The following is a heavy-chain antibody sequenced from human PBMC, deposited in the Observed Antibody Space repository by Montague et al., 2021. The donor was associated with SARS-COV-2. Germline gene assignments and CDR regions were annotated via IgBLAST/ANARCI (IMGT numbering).Heavy chain of an antibody. V-gene: IGHV6-1*01. CDR1: GDSVFELSRR. Sequence: CAISGDSVFELSRRSEWHTYSPPSHVHLVCRLYYRTKWYNDYAVSVKSRITINPDTSKNQFSLQLNSVTAEDTAVYYCARELRRIIMIVDIRGFDYWGQGTLVNVSS. CDR2: LYYRTKWYN. J-gene: IGHJ4*02. CDR3: ARELRRIIMIVDIRGFDY. D-gene: IGHD3-22*01.